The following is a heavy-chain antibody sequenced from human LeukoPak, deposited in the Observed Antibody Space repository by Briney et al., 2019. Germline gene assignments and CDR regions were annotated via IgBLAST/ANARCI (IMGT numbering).Heavy chain of an antibody. V-gene: IGHV4-34*01. D-gene: IGHD5-18*01. CDR1: GGSFSGYY. CDR3: ARGRIQLWLNY. Sequence: SETLSLTCAVYGGSFSGYYWSWIRQPPGKGLEWIGEINHSGSTNYNPSLKSRVTISVDTFKNQFSLKLSSVTAADTAVYYCARGRIQLWLNYWGQGTLVTVSS. CDR2: INHSGST. J-gene: IGHJ4*02.